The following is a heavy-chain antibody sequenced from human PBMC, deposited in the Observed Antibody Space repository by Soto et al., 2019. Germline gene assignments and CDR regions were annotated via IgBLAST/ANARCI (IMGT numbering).Heavy chain of an antibody. J-gene: IGHJ4*02. CDR1: GFNVSAYT. CDR3: ARWEQPLFDY. V-gene: IGHV3-30-3*01. Sequence: QVKLVESGGGVVQPGRSPRLSCAASGFNVSAYTMHWVRQAPGKGLEWVAVISSDGNHKYYTDSVKGRFTISRDTSTNTLYLQMNSLRAEDTAVYYCARWEQPLFDYWGQGTLVTLSS. D-gene: IGHD1-26*01. CDR2: ISSDGNHK.